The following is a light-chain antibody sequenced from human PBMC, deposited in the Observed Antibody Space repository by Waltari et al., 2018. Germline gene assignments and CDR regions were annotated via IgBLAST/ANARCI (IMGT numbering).Light chain of an antibody. CDR1: SRDVGSSNL. J-gene: IGLJ2*01. V-gene: IGLV2-23*03. CDR3: CSDAGGSAFVV. Sequence: QSALTQPASLSGSPGQSITISCTGTSRDVGSSNLVSWYQQHPGQAPKLIIYEGSKRRSGVSNRFPVSKSGNTASLTISGLQAEDEADYHCCSDAGGSAFVVFGGGTKLTVL. CDR2: EGS.